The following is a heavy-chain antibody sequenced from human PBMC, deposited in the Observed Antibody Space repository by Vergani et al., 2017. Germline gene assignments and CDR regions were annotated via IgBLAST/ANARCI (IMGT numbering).Heavy chain of an antibody. V-gene: IGHV3-48*01. CDR2: ISSSSSTI. CDR1: GFTFSSYS. J-gene: IGHJ6*02. Sequence: EVQLVESGGGLVQPGGSLRLSCAASGFTFSSYSMNWVRQAPGKGLEWVSYISSSSSTIYYADSVKGRFTISRDNAKNSLYLQMNSLRAEDTAVYYCARGGSQVSTMVRGVIMSGFRDWDYYYGMDVWGQGTTVTVSS. CDR3: ARGGSQVSTMVRGVIMSGFRDWDYYYGMDV. D-gene: IGHD3-10*01.